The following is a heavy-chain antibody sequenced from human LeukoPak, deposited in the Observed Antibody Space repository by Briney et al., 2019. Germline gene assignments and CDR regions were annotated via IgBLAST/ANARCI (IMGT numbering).Heavy chain of an antibody. Sequence: SETLSLTCTVSGGSINSYYWSWLRQPPGKGLEWIGYMYYTGTTTYNPSLKSRVTISVDTSKNQFSLKLSSVTAADTAVYYCAREYYDILTGYRRLDYWGQGTLVTVSS. D-gene: IGHD3-9*01. CDR2: MYYTGTT. J-gene: IGHJ4*02. CDR1: GGSINSYY. CDR3: AREYYDILTGYRRLDY. V-gene: IGHV4-59*01.